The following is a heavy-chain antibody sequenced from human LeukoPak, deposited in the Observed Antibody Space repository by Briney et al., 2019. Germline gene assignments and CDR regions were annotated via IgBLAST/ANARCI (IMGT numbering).Heavy chain of an antibody. Sequence: GGSLRLSCAASGFTVGNNYKSWVRQAPGKGLEWVSLIYSGGATFYADSVKDRFTISRDNSKNTLYLQMNSLRADDTAVYYCATRNYWGQGTLVTVSS. V-gene: IGHV3-53*01. CDR2: IYSGGAT. CDR3: ATRNY. CDR1: GFTVGNNY. J-gene: IGHJ4*02.